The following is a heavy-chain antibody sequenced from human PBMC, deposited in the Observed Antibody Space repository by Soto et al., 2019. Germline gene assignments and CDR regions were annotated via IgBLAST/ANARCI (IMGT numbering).Heavy chain of an antibody. J-gene: IGHJ3*02. Sequence: GESLKISCKGSGYSFSNYWIGWVRQMPGKGLEWMGIIYPGDSDTRYSPSLQGQVTISADKSISTAYLQWSSLKASDTAMYFCARRVEDTAMVYDAFDIWGPGTMVTVSS. D-gene: IGHD5-18*01. CDR3: ARRVEDTAMVYDAFDI. V-gene: IGHV5-51*01. CDR2: IYPGDSDT. CDR1: GYSFSNYW.